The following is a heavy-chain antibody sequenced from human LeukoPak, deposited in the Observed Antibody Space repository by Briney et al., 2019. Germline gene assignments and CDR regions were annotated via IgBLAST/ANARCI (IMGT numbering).Heavy chain of an antibody. Sequence: PSETLSLTCTVSGGSISSNTYYWGWIRQPPGKGLEWIGSIYYGGSTYYNPSLKSRVTISVDTSKNQFSLKLTSVTAADTAVYCCARRSNTGRSLDYWGQGTMVTVSS. D-gene: IGHD2-2*01. CDR1: GGSISSNTYY. J-gene: IGHJ4*02. CDR3: ARRSNTGRSLDY. V-gene: IGHV4-39*01. CDR2: IYYGGST.